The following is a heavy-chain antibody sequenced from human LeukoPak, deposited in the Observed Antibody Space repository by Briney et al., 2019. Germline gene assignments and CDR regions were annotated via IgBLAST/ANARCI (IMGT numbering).Heavy chain of an antibody. J-gene: IGHJ4*02. CDR1: GFTFSSYW. CDR2: IKQDGSEK. D-gene: IGHD3-3*01. Sequence: GGSLRLSCAASGFTFSSYWMSWVRQAPGKGLEWVANIKQDGSEKYYVDSVKGRFTISRDNAKNSLYLQMNSLRAEDTAVYYCAREPFWSGYYSNLHFDYWGQGTLVTVSS. V-gene: IGHV3-7*01. CDR3: AREPFWSGYYSNLHFDY.